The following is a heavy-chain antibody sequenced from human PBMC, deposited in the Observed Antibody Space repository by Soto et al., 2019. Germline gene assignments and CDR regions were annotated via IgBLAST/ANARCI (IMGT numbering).Heavy chain of an antibody. CDR3: ARLTDCGGDCPLFDS. V-gene: IGHV4-59*01. D-gene: IGHD2-21*02. Sequence: SETLSLTCTVSGDSISSYYWSWIRQPPGKGLEWIGYIYYSGSTNYNPSLKSRVTISEDTSKNQFSLKLSSVSAADTAVHYCARLTDCGGDCPLFDSWGQGTLVTVSS. CDR1: GDSISSYY. CDR2: IYYSGST. J-gene: IGHJ4*02.